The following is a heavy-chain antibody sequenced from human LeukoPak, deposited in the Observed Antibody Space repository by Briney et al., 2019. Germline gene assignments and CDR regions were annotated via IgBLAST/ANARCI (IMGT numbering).Heavy chain of an antibody. Sequence: SETLSLTCTVSGGSINSYYWSWSRQPPGKGLGWIGSIYNSGSTYYNPSLKSRVTISVDTSKNQFSLNLYSVTAADTAVYYCARHYYGSGINWFDPWGQGTLVTVSS. J-gene: IGHJ5*02. CDR2: IYNSGST. CDR1: GGSINSYY. V-gene: IGHV4-59*05. D-gene: IGHD3-10*01. CDR3: ARHYYGSGINWFDP.